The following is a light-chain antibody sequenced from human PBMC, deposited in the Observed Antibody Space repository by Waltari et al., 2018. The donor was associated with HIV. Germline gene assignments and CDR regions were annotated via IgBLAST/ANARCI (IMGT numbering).Light chain of an antibody. CDR3: ATWEHRLNGPI. CDR1: SSNIGTYS. V-gene: IGLV1-44*01. J-gene: IGLJ2*01. Sequence: QSVLTQPPSASGTPGQRVTISCSGGSSNIGTYSVNWYQQVPGTAPKLLIYNNKQWPSGVPDRFSGSKSGTSASLAISGLQSEDEADYYGATWEHRLNGPIFGGGTRLTVL. CDR2: NNK.